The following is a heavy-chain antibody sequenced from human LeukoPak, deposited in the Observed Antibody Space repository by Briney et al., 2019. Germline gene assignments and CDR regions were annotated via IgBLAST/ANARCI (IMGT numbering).Heavy chain of an antibody. Sequence: GESLRLSCSASGFTFSSYAMHWDRQAPGKGLEYVSAISSSGGSTYYADSVKGRFTISRDNSKNTLYLQMSSLRAEDTAVYYCVTDRRGILVRGTTFDYWGQGTLVTVSS. D-gene: IGHD3-10*01. J-gene: IGHJ4*02. CDR2: ISSSGGST. CDR1: GFTFSSYA. V-gene: IGHV3-64D*06. CDR3: VTDRRGILVRGTTFDY.